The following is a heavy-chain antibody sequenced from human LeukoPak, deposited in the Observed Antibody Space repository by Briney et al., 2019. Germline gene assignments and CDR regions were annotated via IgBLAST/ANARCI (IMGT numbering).Heavy chain of an antibody. CDR3: AKDLRRDPAAGIVDV. J-gene: IGHJ6*04. V-gene: IGHV3-23*01. Sequence: GGSLRLSCAASGFTFSSYTMNWVRQAPGKGLEWVSATSVIGGRTYYADSVKGRFTISRDNSNNTLFLQTNSLRADDTAIYYCAKDLRRDPAAGIVDVWGKRTTVTVSS. D-gene: IGHD6-13*01. CDR1: GFTFSSYT. CDR2: TSVIGGRT.